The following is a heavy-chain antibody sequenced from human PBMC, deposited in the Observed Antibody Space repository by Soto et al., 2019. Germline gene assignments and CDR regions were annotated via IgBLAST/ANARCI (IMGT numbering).Heavy chain of an antibody. CDR1: GFTFSTSV. Sequence: HVQLVEYVGGVVQPGGSLRLSCAASGFTFSTSVMHWVRHAPGKGLEWMAIISYGGVNKYYADSVKGRFTISRDISESTLYLQINSLRTEDTAVYYCAREEFEDGRGHFDYWGQGTLVSVSS. CDR2: ISYGGVNK. D-gene: IGHD3-22*01. CDR3: AREEFEDGRGHFDY. V-gene: IGHV3-30-3*01. J-gene: IGHJ4*02.